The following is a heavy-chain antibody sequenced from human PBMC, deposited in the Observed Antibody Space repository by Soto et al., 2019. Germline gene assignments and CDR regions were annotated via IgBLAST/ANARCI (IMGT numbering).Heavy chain of an antibody. Sequence: EVQLVESGGGLVKPGGSLRLSCAASGFTFSAFCMNWVRQAPGKGLEWLSSINEDSTDIYYGDSLRGRSTISRDNAKDSLYLQIDRLGSEDTAVYDCVRDFGQYFRSGYVAGLGDGARVTVSS. J-gene: IGHJ6*03. CDR1: GFTFSAFC. D-gene: IGHD3-3*01. CDR3: VRDFGQYFRSGYVAG. V-gene: IGHV3-21*02. CDR2: INEDSTDI.